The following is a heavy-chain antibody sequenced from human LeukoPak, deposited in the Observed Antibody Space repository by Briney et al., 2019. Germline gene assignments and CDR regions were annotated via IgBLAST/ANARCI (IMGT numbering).Heavy chain of an antibody. CDR3: AKWGDYDVLTGYYVSDY. J-gene: IGHJ4*02. Sequence: PGASLRLSCAASGFTFSNYAMSWVRQAPGKGLEWVLAITGSGGNTYYADSVKGRFTISRDNSKNTLYLQMNSLRAEDTAVYYCAKWGDYDVLTGYYVSDYWGQGTLVTVSS. D-gene: IGHD3-9*01. CDR2: ITGSGGNT. V-gene: IGHV3-23*01. CDR1: GFTFSNYA.